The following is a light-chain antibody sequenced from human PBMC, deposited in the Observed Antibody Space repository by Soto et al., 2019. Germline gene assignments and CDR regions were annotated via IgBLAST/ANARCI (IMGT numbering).Light chain of an antibody. V-gene: IGKV3-15*01. CDR1: QSVSSN. CDR2: GAS. J-gene: IGKJ1*01. CDR3: QQYNTWPPWT. Sequence: TLTPATLSLSLGERATLSCRASQSVSSNLAWYQQKPGQAPRLLIYGASTRATGIPARFSGSGSGTEFTLTISSLQSEDFAVYYCQQYNTWPPWTFGQGTKVDIK.